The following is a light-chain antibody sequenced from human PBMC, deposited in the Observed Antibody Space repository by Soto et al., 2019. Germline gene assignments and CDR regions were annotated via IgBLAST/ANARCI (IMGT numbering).Light chain of an antibody. CDR3: QTWGTGPFV. V-gene: IGLV4-69*01. CDR2: LNSDGSH. Sequence: QSVLTQSPSASASLGASVKLTCTLSSGHSSYAIAWHQQQPEKGPRYLMKLNSDGSHSKGDGIPDRFSCSSSGAERYLTISSLHSEDAADYYCQTWGTGPFVFGTGTKLTVL. J-gene: IGLJ1*01. CDR1: SGHSSYA.